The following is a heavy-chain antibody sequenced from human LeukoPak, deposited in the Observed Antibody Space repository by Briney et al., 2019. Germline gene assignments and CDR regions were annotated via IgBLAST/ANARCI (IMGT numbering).Heavy chain of an antibody. Sequence: SETLSLTCTVSGGSISSSSYYWGWIRQPPGKGLEWIGSIYYSGSTYYNPSLKSRVTISVDTSKNQFSLKLSSVTAADTAVYYCWGATTGAFDIWGQGTMVTVSS. J-gene: IGHJ3*02. D-gene: IGHD1-26*01. CDR2: IYYSGST. V-gene: IGHV4-39*07. CDR1: GGSISSSSYY. CDR3: WGATTGAFDI.